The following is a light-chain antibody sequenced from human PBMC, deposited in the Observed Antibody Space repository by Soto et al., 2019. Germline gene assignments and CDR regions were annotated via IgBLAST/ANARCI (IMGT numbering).Light chain of an antibody. CDR1: QSISSDY. J-gene: IGKJ3*01. V-gene: IGKV3-20*01. CDR3: QHYGNSPPSVT. CDR2: GAS. Sequence: EVVLTQSPDTLSLSPGERATLSCRASQSISSDYLVWYQQKPGQAPRLLIYGASSRATGIPDRFSGSGSGTDFPLTINRLEPEDFAVYYCQHYGNSPPSVTFGPGTKVDIK.